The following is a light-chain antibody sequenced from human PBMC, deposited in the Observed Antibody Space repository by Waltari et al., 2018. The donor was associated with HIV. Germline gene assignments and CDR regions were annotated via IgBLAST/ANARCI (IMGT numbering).Light chain of an antibody. Sequence: DIQMTQSPSSLSASIGDRVTITCRASQNINHYLNWYQHEPGKPPKLLSYAASTLQSGVPSRVSASGFVTDFTLTISNLQPEDFATYYCQQSSDLPSTFGPGTKVDIK. V-gene: IGKV1-39*01. CDR2: AAS. J-gene: IGKJ3*01. CDR3: QQSSDLPST. CDR1: QNINHY.